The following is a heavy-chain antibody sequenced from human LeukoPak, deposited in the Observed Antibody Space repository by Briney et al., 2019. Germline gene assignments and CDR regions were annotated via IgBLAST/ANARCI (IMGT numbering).Heavy chain of an antibody. J-gene: IGHJ6*03. CDR3: AKGGVVGATWYYYMDV. Sequence: GGSLRLSCAASGFTFSSYAMSWVRQAPGKGLEWVSAISGSGGSTYYADSVKGRFTISRDNSKNTLYPQMNSLRAEDTAVYYCAKGGVVGATWYYYMDVWGKGTTVTVSS. CDR2: ISGSGGST. CDR1: GFTFSSYA. V-gene: IGHV3-23*01. D-gene: IGHD1-26*01.